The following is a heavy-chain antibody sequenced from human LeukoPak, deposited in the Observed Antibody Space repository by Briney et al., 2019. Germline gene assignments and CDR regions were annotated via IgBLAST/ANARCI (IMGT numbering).Heavy chain of an antibody. V-gene: IGHV4-34*01. J-gene: IGHJ5*02. D-gene: IGHD4-17*01. CDR2: INHSGST. CDR3: ARGPAYGDSTFDP. CDR1: GGSFSGYY. Sequence: SETLSLTCAVYGGSFSGYYWSWIRQPPGKGLEWIGEINHSGSTNCNPSLKSRVTISVDTSKNQFSLKLSPVTAADTAVYYCARGPAYGDSTFDPWGQGTLVTVSS.